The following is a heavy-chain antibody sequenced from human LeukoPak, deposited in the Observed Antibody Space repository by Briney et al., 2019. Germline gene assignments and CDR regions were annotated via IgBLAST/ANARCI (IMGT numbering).Heavy chain of an antibody. Sequence: GASVKVSCKVSGYTLTELSMHWLRQAPGKGLEWMGGFDPEDGETIHAQKFQGRVTMTEDTSTDTAYMELNSLRSEDTAVYYCARGDYCSVGSCHSRYWGQGTLVTVSS. D-gene: IGHD2-15*01. CDR1: GYTLTELS. CDR3: ARGDYCSVGSCHSRY. CDR2: FDPEDGET. J-gene: IGHJ4*02. V-gene: IGHV1-24*01.